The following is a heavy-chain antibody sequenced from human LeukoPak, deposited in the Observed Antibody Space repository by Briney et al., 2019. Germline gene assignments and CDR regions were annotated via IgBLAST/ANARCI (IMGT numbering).Heavy chain of an antibody. D-gene: IGHD4-23*01. CDR1: GGSISSGAYY. CDR3: AREVTRYYFDH. Sequence: SETLSLTCTVSGGSISSGAYYWSWIRQPPGKGLEWIGYIYYSGSTYYNPSLKSRVTISLDKSKNQFSLKLSSVTAADTAVYYCAREVTRYYFDHWGQGTLVTVSS. CDR2: IYYSGST. J-gene: IGHJ4*02. V-gene: IGHV4-30-4*01.